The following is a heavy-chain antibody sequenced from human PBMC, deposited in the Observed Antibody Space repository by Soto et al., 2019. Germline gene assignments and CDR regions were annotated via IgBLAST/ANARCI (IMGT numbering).Heavy chain of an antibody. CDR3: ARDLSGYYTGWFHP. CDR1: GGSISSYY. V-gene: IGHV4-59*01. CDR2: IYYSGST. J-gene: IGHJ5*02. D-gene: IGHD3-3*01. Sequence: SETLSLTCTVSGGSISSYYWSWIRQPPGKGLEWIGYIYYSGSTNYNPSLKSRVTISVDTSKNQFSLKLSSVTAADTAVYYCARDLSGYYTGWFHPWGQGTLVTVS.